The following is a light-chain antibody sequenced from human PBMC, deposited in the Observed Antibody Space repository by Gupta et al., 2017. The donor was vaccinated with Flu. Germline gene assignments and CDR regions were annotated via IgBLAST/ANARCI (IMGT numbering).Light chain of an antibody. Sequence: TISCSGSSSNIGNDYVSWSQQFPGTDPKLLIYDNNKRPSGIPDRFSDSKSGTSATLGITGRQTGDEADYYCGPWDSNLTAGVFGGGTQVTV. CDR1: SSNIGNDY. J-gene: IGLJ2*01. CDR3: GPWDSNLTAGV. CDR2: DNN. V-gene: IGLV1-51*01.